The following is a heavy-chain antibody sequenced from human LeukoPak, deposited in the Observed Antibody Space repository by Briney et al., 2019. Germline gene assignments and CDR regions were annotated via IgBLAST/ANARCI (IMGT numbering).Heavy chain of an antibody. Sequence: PGGSPRLSCAASGFNFSDYNMHWVRQAPGKGLEWVSYRSSILPTTFYAEPVESRFNISRDNAKDSLYLQMNGLRAEDTAVYYCARGSSGWPYYFDYWGQGTLVSVSS. CDR2: RSSILPTT. J-gene: IGHJ4*02. V-gene: IGHV3-48*04. CDR3: ARGSSGWPYYFDY. CDR1: GFNFSDYN. D-gene: IGHD6-19*01.